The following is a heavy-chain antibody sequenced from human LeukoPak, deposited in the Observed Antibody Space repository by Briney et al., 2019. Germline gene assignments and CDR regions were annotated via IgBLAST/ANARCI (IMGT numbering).Heavy chain of an antibody. CDR2: MNPNSGNT. CDR3: ARGTYYDSRGYSGVRLFDY. Sequence: ASVKVSCKASGYTFTSYDINWVRQATGQGLEWMGWMNPNSGNTGYAQKFQGRATMTRNTSISTAYMELSSLRSDGTAVYSCARGTYYDSRGYSGVRLFDYWGQGTLVTVSS. CDR1: GYTFTSYD. J-gene: IGHJ4*02. V-gene: IGHV1-8*01. D-gene: IGHD3-22*01.